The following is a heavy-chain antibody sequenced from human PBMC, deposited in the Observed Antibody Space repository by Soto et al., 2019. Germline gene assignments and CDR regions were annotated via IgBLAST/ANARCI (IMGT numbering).Heavy chain of an antibody. Sequence: ASVKVSCKASGGTFSSYTISWVRQAPGQGLEWMGRIIPILGIANYAQKFQGRVTITADKSTGKAHMELSSLRSEDTAVYYCAIPFGRSVPSHLGYCSGGSCYVGEPFDYWGQGTLVTVSS. CDR1: GGTFSSYT. CDR3: AIPFGRSVPSHLGYCSGGSCYVGEPFDY. D-gene: IGHD2-15*01. J-gene: IGHJ4*02. CDR2: IIPILGIA. V-gene: IGHV1-69*02.